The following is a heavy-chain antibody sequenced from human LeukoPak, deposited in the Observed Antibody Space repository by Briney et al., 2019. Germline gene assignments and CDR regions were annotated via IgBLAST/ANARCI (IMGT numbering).Heavy chain of an antibody. D-gene: IGHD2-15*01. Sequence: SETLSLTCTVSGGSISSGDYYWSWIRQPPGKGLEWIGYIYYSGSTDSNPSLKSRVTISVDTSKNRISLKLSSVTAADTAVYYCARTYCRGGSCHFDYWGQGTLVTVSS. CDR2: IYYSGST. CDR3: ARTYCRGGSCHFDY. J-gene: IGHJ4*02. V-gene: IGHV4-61*08. CDR1: GGSISSGDYY.